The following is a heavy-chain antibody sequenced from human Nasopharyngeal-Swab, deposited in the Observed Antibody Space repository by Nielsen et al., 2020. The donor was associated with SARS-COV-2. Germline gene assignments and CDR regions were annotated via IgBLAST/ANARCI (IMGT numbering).Heavy chain of an antibody. Sequence: GGSLRLSCAASGFTFSTYTMHWVRQAPGKGLEWVAVVSYDGSNKYCADSVKGRFTISRDNSKNSLYLQINSLRVEDTAMYYCARDGFWGLRLGELSLYLAGVDAWGQGTTVTVSS. D-gene: IGHD3-16*02. J-gene: IGHJ6*02. CDR1: GFTFSTYT. V-gene: IGHV3-30*04. CDR2: VSYDGSNK. CDR3: ARDGFWGLRLGELSLYLAGVDA.